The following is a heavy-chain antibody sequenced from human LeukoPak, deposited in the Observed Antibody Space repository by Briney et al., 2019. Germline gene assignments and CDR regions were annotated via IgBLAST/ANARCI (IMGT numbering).Heavy chain of an antibody. J-gene: IGHJ4*02. CDR2: INTNSGGT. CDR1: GYTFTGYY. D-gene: IGHD6-13*01. Sequence: ASVKVSCKASGYTFTGYYMHWVRQAPGQGLELMGWINTNSGGTNYAQKFQGRVTMTRDTSISTAYMELSRLRSDDTAVYYCARGPLEGISLSLYWGQGTLVTVSS. CDR3: ARGPLEGISLSLY. V-gene: IGHV1-2*02.